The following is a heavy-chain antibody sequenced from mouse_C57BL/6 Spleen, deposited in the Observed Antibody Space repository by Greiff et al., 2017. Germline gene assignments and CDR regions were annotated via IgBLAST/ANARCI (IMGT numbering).Heavy chain of an antibody. CDR1: GFTFSDYY. D-gene: IGHD4-1*01. V-gene: IGHV5-16*01. J-gene: IGHJ2*01. Sequence: EVKLMESEGGLVQPGSSLKLSCTASGFTFSDYYMAWVRQVPEKGLEWVANINYDGSSTYYLDSLKSRFIISRDNAKNILYLQMSSLMSEDTATCYWARGRGWDDCCGYWGQGTPLTVST. CDR3: ARGRGWDDCCGY. CDR2: INYDGSST.